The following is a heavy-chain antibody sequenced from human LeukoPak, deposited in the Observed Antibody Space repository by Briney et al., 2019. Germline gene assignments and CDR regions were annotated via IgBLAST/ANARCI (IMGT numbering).Heavy chain of an antibody. D-gene: IGHD2-15*01. CDR2: IGTAGDT. CDR3: AKDQLNRFCSGGSCSITHDS. Sequence: GGSLRLSCAASGLTFSSYDMHWVRQATGKGLEWVSAIGTAGDTYYPGSVKGRFTISRENAKNSLYLQMNSLRAEDTAIYYCAKDQLNRFCSGGSCSITHDSWGQGTLVTVSS. J-gene: IGHJ4*02. CDR1: GLTFSSYD. V-gene: IGHV3-13*01.